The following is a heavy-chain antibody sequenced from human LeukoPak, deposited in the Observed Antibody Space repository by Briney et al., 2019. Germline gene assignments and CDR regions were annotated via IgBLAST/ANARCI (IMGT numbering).Heavy chain of an antibody. CDR2: INPNSGGT. CDR1: GYTFTGYY. CDR3: AKSQEGAPYYFDY. Sequence: ASVKVSCKASGYTFTGYYMHWVRQAPGQGLEWMGWINPNSGGTNYVQKFQGRVTMTRDTSISTAYMELSRLRSDDTAVYYCAKSQEGAPYYFDYWGQGTLVTVSS. J-gene: IGHJ4*02. V-gene: IGHV1-2*02. D-gene: IGHD4/OR15-4a*01.